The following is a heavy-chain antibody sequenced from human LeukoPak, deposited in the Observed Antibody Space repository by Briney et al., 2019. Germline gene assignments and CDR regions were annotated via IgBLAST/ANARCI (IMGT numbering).Heavy chain of an antibody. CDR2: ISGSGGST. CDR1: GFSFSSYA. CDR3: ARESYRGLGY. V-gene: IGHV3-23*01. J-gene: IGHJ4*02. D-gene: IGHD3-10*01. Sequence: PGGSLRLSCAASGFSFSSYAMTWVRQAPGKGLEWVSGISGSGGSTNYADSVKGRFTFSRDNAKNTLYLQMNSLRVEDTAVYYCARESYRGLGYWGQGTLVTVSS.